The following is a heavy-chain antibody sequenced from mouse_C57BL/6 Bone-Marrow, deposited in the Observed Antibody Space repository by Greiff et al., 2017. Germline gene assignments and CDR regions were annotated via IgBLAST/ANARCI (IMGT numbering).Heavy chain of an antibody. V-gene: IGHV2-2*01. CDR1: GFSLTSYG. D-gene: IGHD6-5*01. Sequence: VKLMESGPGLVQPSQSLSITCTVSGFSLTSYGVHWVRPSPGKGLEWLGVIWSGGSTDYNAAFISRLSISKDNSKSQVFFKRNSLQDDDTAIYCCARRSLFWYFDVWGTGTTVTVSS. CDR2: IWSGGST. J-gene: IGHJ1*03. CDR3: ARRSLFWYFDV.